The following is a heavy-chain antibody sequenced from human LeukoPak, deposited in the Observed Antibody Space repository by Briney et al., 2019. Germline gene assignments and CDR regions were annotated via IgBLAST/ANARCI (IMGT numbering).Heavy chain of an antibody. V-gene: IGHV3-48*03. D-gene: IGHD3-16*02. J-gene: IGHJ4*02. CDR3: AREGFYVWGSYRYTGVGRRAY. CDR2: ISSSGSTI. Sequence: GGSLRLSCAASGFTFSSYEMNWVRQAPGKGLEWVSYISSSGSTIYYADSVKGRLTISRDNAKTSLYLQMNSLSAEDTAVYYCAREGFYVWGSYRYTGVGRRAYWGQGTLVTVSS. CDR1: GFTFSSYE.